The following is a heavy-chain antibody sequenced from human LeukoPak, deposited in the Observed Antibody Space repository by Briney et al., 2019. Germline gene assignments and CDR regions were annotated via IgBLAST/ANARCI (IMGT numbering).Heavy chain of an antibody. D-gene: IGHD3-10*01. Sequence: GSLRLSCAASGFTFPDYGMSWVRLAPGKGLEWVSGVDLNGGSTHYADSVKGRFTISRDDAKNSLYLQMNTLRAEDTALYYCARLFNFYGSGTYNPFDSWGQGALVTVSS. CDR3: ARLFNFYGSGTYNPFDS. V-gene: IGHV3-20*04. CDR1: GFTFPDYG. J-gene: IGHJ4*02. CDR2: VDLNGGST.